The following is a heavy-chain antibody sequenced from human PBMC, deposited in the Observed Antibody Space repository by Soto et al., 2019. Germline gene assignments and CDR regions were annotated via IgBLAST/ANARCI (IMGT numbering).Heavy chain of an antibody. CDR1: GYTFTSYG. Sequence: ASVKVSCKASGYTFTSYGISWVRQAPGQGLEGMGWISAYNGNTNYAQKLQGSVTMTTDTSTSTAYMELRSLRSDDTAVYYCARSTYYYYGMDVWGQGTTVTDYS. CDR3: ARSTYYYYGMDV. J-gene: IGHJ6*02. V-gene: IGHV1-18*04. CDR2: ISAYNGNT.